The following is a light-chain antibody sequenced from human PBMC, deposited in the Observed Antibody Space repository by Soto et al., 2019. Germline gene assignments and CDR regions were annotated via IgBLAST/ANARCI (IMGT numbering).Light chain of an antibody. CDR1: QSVSRN. CDR3: QQYNNWPYT. V-gene: IGKV3-15*01. Sequence: EIVMTQSPVTLSVSPGERATLSCRASQSVSRNLAWYQQKPGQAPGLLIYGASTRVTGIPDRFSGSGSGTEFTLTISSLQSEDFAVYYCQQYNNWPYTFGQGTKLEIK. J-gene: IGKJ2*01. CDR2: GAS.